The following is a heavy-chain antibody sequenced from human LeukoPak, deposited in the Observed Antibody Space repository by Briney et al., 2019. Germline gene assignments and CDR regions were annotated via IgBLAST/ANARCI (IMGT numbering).Heavy chain of an antibody. Sequence: GASVKVSCKASGYTFTSYDINWVRQATGQGLEWMGWMNPNSGNTGYAQKFQGRVTITRNTSISTAYMELSSLRSEDTAVYYCARGYGSGSPFYYYMDVWGKGTTVTVSS. D-gene: IGHD3-10*01. J-gene: IGHJ6*03. CDR1: GYTFTSYD. V-gene: IGHV1-8*03. CDR3: ARGYGSGSPFYYYMDV. CDR2: MNPNSGNT.